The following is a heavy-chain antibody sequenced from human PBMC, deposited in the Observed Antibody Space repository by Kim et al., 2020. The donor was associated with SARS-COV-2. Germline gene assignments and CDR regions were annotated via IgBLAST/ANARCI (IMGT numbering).Heavy chain of an antibody. CDR1: GGSFSGYY. D-gene: IGHD2-21*02. Sequence: SETLSLTCAVYGGSFSGYYWSWIRQPPGKGLEWIGEIDHSGSTNSNPSLKSRVTISLDTSNNQFSLKLSSVTAADTAVDYCARGGIVVVTAIRGFAYWGQGTLVTVSS. CDR2: IDHSGST. V-gene: IGHV4-34*01. J-gene: IGHJ4*02. CDR3: ARGGIVVVTAIRGFAY.